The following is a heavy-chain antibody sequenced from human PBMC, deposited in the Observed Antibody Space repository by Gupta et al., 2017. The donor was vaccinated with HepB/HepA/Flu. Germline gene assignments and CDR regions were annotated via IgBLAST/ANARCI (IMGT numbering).Heavy chain of an antibody. Sequence: QVQLQQWGAGLLKPSETLSLTCAVYGGSFTTYYWNWIRQSPGKGLEWIGEINHIGSTNYNPSLKSRVIMSVDTSKKQFSLKLSSVTAADTALYYCARAAYDSRGYYSAYWGQGALVTVSS. D-gene: IGHD3-22*01. CDR2: INHIGST. J-gene: IGHJ4*02. CDR1: GGSFTTYY. V-gene: IGHV4-34*01. CDR3: ARAAYDSRGYYSAY.